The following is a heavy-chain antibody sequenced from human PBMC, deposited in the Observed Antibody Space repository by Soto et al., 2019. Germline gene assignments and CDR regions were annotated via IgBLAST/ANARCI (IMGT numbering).Heavy chain of an antibody. CDR3: ARDPYYDFWSGYYRDYYYYYGMDV. Sequence: ASVKVSCKASGYTFTSYGISWVRQATGQGLEWMGWMNPNSGNTGYAQKFQGRVTMTRNTSISTAYMELSSLRSEDTAVYYCARDPYYDFWSGYYRDYYYYYGMDVWGQGTTVTVS. D-gene: IGHD3-3*01. CDR2: MNPNSGNT. V-gene: IGHV1-8*02. CDR1: GYTFTSYG. J-gene: IGHJ6*02.